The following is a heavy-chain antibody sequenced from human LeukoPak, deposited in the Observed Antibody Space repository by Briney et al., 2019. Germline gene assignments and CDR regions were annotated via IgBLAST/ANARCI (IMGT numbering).Heavy chain of an antibody. CDR2: ISGSGGST. CDR1: GFTFSSYA. J-gene: IGHJ4*02. D-gene: IGHD4-11*01. CDR3: AKSLAGDYSNYLFDY. V-gene: IGHV3-23*01. Sequence: GGSLRLPCAASGFTFSSYAMSWVRQAPGKGLEWVSAISGSGGSTYYADSVKGRFTISRDNSKNTLYLQMNSLRAEDTAVYYCAKSLAGDYSNYLFDYWGQGTLVTVSS.